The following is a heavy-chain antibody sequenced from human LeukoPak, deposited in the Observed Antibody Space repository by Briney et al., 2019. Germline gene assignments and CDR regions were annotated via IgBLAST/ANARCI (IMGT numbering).Heavy chain of an antibody. CDR1: GYTFTGYY. CDR3: AKDLAAAGPEDY. D-gene: IGHD6-13*01. CDR2: INPNSGGT. J-gene: IGHJ4*02. Sequence: ASVKVSCKASGYTFTGYYMHWVRQAPGQGLEWMGWINPNSGGTNYAQKFQGRVTMTRDTSISTAYMELSRLRSDDTAVYYCAKDLAAAGPEDYWGQGTLVTVSS. V-gene: IGHV1-2*02.